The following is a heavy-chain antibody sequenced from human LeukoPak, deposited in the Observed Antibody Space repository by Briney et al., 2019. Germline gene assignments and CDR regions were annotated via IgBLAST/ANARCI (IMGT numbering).Heavy chain of an antibody. CDR2: IYYSGST. D-gene: IGHD3-22*01. J-gene: IGHJ4*02. Sequence: SETLSLTCTVSGGSISSYYWSWIRQPPGKGLEWIGYIYYSGSTNYNPSLKSRVTISVDTSKNQFSLKLSSVTAADTAVYYCARDRNDSSGYYLDYWGQGTLVTVSS. V-gene: IGHV4-59*01. CDR1: GGSISSYY. CDR3: ARDRNDSSGYYLDY.